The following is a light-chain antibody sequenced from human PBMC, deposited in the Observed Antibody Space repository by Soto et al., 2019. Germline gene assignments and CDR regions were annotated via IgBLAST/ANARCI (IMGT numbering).Light chain of an antibody. CDR2: AAS. J-gene: IGKJ1*01. V-gene: IGKV3-15*01. Sequence: EIVMTQSPATLSVSPGVRATLSCRASQSISRNLAWYQQKPGQAPSLLLYAASTRATGLPARFSGSGSGTEFTLTISSLQSEDFAVYSWQQYNNWPLTFGQGTKVEVK. CDR1: QSISRN. CDR3: QQYNNWPLT.